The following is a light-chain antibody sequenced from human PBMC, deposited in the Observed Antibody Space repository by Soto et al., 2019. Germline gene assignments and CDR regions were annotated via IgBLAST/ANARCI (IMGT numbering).Light chain of an antibody. V-gene: IGKV3D-7*01. J-gene: IGKJ1*01. CDR3: QQSYSALVA. CDR1: QSVTSNY. CDR2: GAS. Sequence: VMTQSPATLSLSPGERATLSCRASQSVTSNYLSWYQQKPGQAPRLLIYGASTRATDIPARFSGSGSGTDFTLTISSLQPEDFATYYCQQSYSALVAFGQGTKVDIK.